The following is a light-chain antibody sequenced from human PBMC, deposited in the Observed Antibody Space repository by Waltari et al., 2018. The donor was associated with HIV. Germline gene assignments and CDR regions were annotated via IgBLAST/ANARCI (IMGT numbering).Light chain of an antibody. CDR3: QQYNSFPYT. CDR2: KAS. Sequence: DIQMTQSPSTLSASVGDRVTITCRASQSSSTWLAWYQQKSGKAPKVLIYKASSLESGVPSRFSGSGSGTEFTLTISSLQPDDFATYYCQQYNSFPYTFGQGTKLEIK. J-gene: IGKJ2*01. CDR1: QSSSTW. V-gene: IGKV1-5*03.